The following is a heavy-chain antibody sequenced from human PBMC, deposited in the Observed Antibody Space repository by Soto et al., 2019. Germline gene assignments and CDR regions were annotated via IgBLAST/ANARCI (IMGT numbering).Heavy chain of an antibody. Sequence: GGSLRLSCAASGFTFSSFGMHWVRQAPGKGLEWVAVISYDGTEEKYADSVKGRATVSRDNSKSTVYLQMNRLRGDGSAIYYCAKGRFDVVTISPFDHWGQGTLVTVSS. CDR1: GFTFSSFG. CDR3: AKGRFDVVTISPFDH. V-gene: IGHV3-30*05. D-gene: IGHD3-3*02. J-gene: IGHJ4*01. CDR2: ISYDGTEE.